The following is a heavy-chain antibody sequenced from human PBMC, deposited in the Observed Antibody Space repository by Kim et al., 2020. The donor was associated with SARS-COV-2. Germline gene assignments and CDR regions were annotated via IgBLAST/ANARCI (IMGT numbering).Heavy chain of an antibody. V-gene: IGHV3-7*03. CDR2: IKQDGSEK. Sequence: GGSLRLSCAASGFTFSSYWMSWVRQAPGKGLEWVANIKQDGSEKYYVDSVKGRFTISRDNAKNSLYLQMNSLRAEDTAVYYCARDSYYDILTGYSSDAFDIWGQGTMVTVSS. D-gene: IGHD3-9*01. CDR1: GFTFSSYW. J-gene: IGHJ3*02. CDR3: ARDSYYDILTGYSSDAFDI.